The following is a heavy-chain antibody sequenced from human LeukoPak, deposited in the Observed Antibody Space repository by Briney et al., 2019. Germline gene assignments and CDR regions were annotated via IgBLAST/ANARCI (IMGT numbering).Heavy chain of an antibody. V-gene: IGHV3-30*01. J-gene: IGHJ4*02. CDR2: ISYDGSNK. Sequence: GGSLRLSCAASGFTFSSYAMHWVRQAPGKGLEWVAVISYDGSNKYYADSVKGRFTISRDNSKNTLYLQINSLRAEDTAVYYCARDSPSCGGDCYDYWGQGTLVTVSS. CDR1: GFTFSSYA. D-gene: IGHD2-21*01. CDR3: ARDSPSCGGDCYDY.